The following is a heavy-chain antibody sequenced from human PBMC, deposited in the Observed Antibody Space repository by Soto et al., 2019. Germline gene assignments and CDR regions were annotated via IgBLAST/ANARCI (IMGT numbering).Heavy chain of an antibody. V-gene: IGHV3-23*01. CDR2: ISGSGRST. J-gene: IGHJ4*02. CDR3: AKVRWIQLYQPLDY. CDR1: GFPFGSFA. Sequence: PGGSLRLSCAAPGFPFGSFALSWAPQPPGKGLEWVSAISGSGRSTYYADSVKGRFTISRDNSKNTLYLQMNSLRAEDTAVYYCAKVRWIQLYQPLDYWGQGTLVTVSS. D-gene: IGHD5-18*01.